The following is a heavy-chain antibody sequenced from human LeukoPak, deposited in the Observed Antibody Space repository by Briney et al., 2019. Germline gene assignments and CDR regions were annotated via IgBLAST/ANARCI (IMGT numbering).Heavy chain of an antibody. V-gene: IGHV4-59*01. D-gene: IGHD5-12*01. CDR3: ARSGGYGRIDAFDI. J-gene: IGHJ3*02. Sequence: SETLSLTCTVSGGSISSYYWSWIRQPPGKGLEWIGYIYYSGSTDYNPSLKSRVTISVDTSKNQFSLKLSSVTAADTAVYYCARSGGYGRIDAFDIWGQGTMVTVSS. CDR1: GGSISSYY. CDR2: IYYSGST.